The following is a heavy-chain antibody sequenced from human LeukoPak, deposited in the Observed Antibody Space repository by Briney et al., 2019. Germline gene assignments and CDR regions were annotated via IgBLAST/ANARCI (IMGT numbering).Heavy chain of an antibody. D-gene: IGHD2-2*01. CDR2: IYYSGST. CDR1: GGSISSYY. Sequence: SETLSLTCTVSGGSISSYYWSWIRQPPGKGLEWIGYIYYSGSTNYNLSLKSRVTISVDTSKNQFSLKLSSVTAADTAVYYCARDYCSSTSCYFGHNWFDPWGQGTLVTVSS. V-gene: IGHV4-59*01. CDR3: ARDYCSSTSCYFGHNWFDP. J-gene: IGHJ5*02.